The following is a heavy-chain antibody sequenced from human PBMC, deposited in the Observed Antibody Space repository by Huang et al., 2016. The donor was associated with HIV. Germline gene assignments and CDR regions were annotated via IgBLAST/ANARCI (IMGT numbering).Heavy chain of an antibody. CDR1: GFRFRDFS. V-gene: IGHV3-48*01. Sequence: EVQLVESGGGLVQPGGSLRLSCTVSGFRFRDFSMNWVRQAPGKGLEWVSYIRSSGTAIQYADSVKGRFTISRDNGKNSLYLQMNSLRVDDTAVYYCVRDWVNDSDSEDYFYYYYMDVWGKGTTVTVSS. CDR3: VRDWVNDSDSEDYFYYYYMDV. CDR2: IRSSGTAI. J-gene: IGHJ6*03. D-gene: IGHD3-16*01.